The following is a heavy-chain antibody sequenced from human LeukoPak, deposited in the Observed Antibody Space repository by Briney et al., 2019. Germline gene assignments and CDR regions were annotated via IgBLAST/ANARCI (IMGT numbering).Heavy chain of an antibody. Sequence: GGSLRLSCAASGFTFSSHRMNWVRQAPGKGLEWVSYISRSSSTIYYADSVKGRFTISRDNAKNSLYLQMNSLRAEDTAVYYCAVIYGPRGYWGQGTLVTVSS. CDR2: ISRSSSTI. V-gene: IGHV3-48*04. D-gene: IGHD3-10*01. CDR1: GFTFSSHR. CDR3: AVIYGPRGY. J-gene: IGHJ4*02.